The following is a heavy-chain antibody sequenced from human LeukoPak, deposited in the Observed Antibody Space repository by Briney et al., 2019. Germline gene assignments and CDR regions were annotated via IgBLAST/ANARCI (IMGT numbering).Heavy chain of an antibody. V-gene: IGHV3-7*01. J-gene: IGHJ4*02. Sequence: GGSLRLSCAASGFTFSLYWMTWVRQHPGRGLEWVANIKQDGSEKFYLDSVKGRFTISKDNAKNAVYLQMNGPRAEDTAVYYCARDFGGYSYGYDHWGQGTLVTVSS. CDR2: IKQDGSEK. D-gene: IGHD5-18*01. CDR1: GFTFSLYW. CDR3: ARDFGGYSYGYDH.